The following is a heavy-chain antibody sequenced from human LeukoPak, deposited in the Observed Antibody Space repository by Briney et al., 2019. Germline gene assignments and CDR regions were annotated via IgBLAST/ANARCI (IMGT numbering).Heavy chain of an antibody. D-gene: IGHD5-18*01. CDR2: ISGSGGST. Sequence: PGGSLRLSCAASGFTFSSYAMSWVRQAPGKGLEWVSAISGSGGSTYYADSVKGRFTISRDNSKNTLYLQMNSLRAEDTAVYYCAEALGYSYGLQYFDYWGQGTLVTVSS. CDR1: GFTFSSYA. J-gene: IGHJ4*02. CDR3: AEALGYSYGLQYFDY. V-gene: IGHV3-23*01.